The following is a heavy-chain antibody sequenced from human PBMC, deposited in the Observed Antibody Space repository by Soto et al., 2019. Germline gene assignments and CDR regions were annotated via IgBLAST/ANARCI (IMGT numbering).Heavy chain of an antibody. CDR1: GGSISSSNW. CDR3: ARDRSAYGDYYYYGMDV. V-gene: IGHV4-4*02. J-gene: IGHJ6*02. Sequence: SETLSLTCAVSGGSISSSNWWSWVRQPPGKGLEWIGEIYHSGSTNYNPSLKSRVTISVDKSKNQFSLKLSSVTAADTAVYYCARDRSAYGDYYYYGMDVWGQGTTVTVSS. D-gene: IGHD4-17*01. CDR2: IYHSGST.